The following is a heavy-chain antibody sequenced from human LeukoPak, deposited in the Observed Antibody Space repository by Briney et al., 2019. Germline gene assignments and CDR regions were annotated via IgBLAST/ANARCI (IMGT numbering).Heavy chain of an antibody. D-gene: IGHD3-10*01. CDR1: GYTFTSYD. CDR3: ARSITMVRGVPFY. CDR2: MNPNSGNT. Sequence: ASVKVSCKASGYTFTSYDINWVRQAPGQGLEWMGWMNPNSGNTGYAQKFQGRVTMTRNTSISTAYMELSSLRSEDTAVYYCARSITMVRGVPFYWGQGTLVTVSS. J-gene: IGHJ4*02. V-gene: IGHV1-8*01.